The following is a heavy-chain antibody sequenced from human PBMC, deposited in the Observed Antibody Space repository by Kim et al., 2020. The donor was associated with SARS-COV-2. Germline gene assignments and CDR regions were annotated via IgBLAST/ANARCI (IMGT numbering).Heavy chain of an antibody. CDR3: ARGREGYFDWFYDPTRNYYYYYGMDV. V-gene: IGHV3-21*01. D-gene: IGHD3-9*01. CDR1: GFTFSSYS. CDR2: ISSSSSYI. Sequence: GGSLRLSCAASGFTFSSYSMNWVRQAPGKGLEWVSSISSSSSYIYYADSVKGRFTISRDNAKNSLYLQMNSLRAEDTAVYYCARGREGYFDWFYDPTRNYYYYYGMDVWGQGTTVTVSS. J-gene: IGHJ6*02.